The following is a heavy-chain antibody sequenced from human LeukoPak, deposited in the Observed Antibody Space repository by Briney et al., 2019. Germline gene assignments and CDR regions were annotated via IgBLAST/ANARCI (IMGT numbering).Heavy chain of an antibody. CDR3: ARLNSSGWYIHDY. CDR1: GGSISSSSYY. D-gene: IGHD6-19*01. V-gene: IGHV4-39*01. Sequence: SETLSLTCTVSGGSISSSSYYWGWIRQPPGKGLEWIGSIYYSGSTYYNPSLKSRVTISVGTSKNQFSLKLSSVTAADTAVYYCARLNSSGWYIHDYWGQGTLVTVSS. J-gene: IGHJ4*02. CDR2: IYYSGST.